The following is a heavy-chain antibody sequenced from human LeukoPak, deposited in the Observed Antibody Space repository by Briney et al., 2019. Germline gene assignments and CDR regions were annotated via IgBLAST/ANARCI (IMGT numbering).Heavy chain of an antibody. CDR1: GGSVSSGAHY. V-gene: IGHV4-61*08. Sequence: KTSETLSLTCTFSGGSVSSGAHYWSWIRQPPGKGLEWLGYIYYDGSTEYNRSLKSRVTMSVDASRNQFSLRLTSVTPADTAVYYCAREGESGAWFDPWGQGTLVTVSS. J-gene: IGHJ5*02. D-gene: IGHD3-16*01. CDR2: IYYDGST. CDR3: AREGESGAWFDP.